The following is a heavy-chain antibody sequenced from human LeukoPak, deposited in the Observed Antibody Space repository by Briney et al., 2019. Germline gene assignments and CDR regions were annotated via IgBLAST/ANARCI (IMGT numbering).Heavy chain of an antibody. CDR3: ARMSYCSGGSCLGLGMDV. Sequence: SVKVSCKASGGTFSSYAISWVRQAPGQGLEWMGGIIPIFGTANYAQKFQGRVTITADKSTSTAYMELSSLRSDDTAVYYCARMSYCSGGSCLGLGMDVWGKGTTVTVSS. CDR1: GGTFSSYA. D-gene: IGHD2-15*01. J-gene: IGHJ6*04. V-gene: IGHV1-69*06. CDR2: IIPIFGTA.